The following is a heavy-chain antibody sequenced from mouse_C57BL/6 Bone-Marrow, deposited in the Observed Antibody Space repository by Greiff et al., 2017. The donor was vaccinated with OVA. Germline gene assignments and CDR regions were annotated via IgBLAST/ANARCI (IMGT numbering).Heavy chain of an antibody. CDR1: GYSITSGYY. J-gene: IGHJ3*01. CDR3: ARAEGAY. V-gene: IGHV3-6*01. Sequence: DSGPGLVKPSQSLSLTCSVTGYSITSGYYWNWIRQFPGNKLEWMGYISYDGSNNYNPSLKNRISITRDTSKNQFFLKLNSVTTEDTATYYCARAEGAYWGQGTLVTVSA. CDR2: ISYDGSN.